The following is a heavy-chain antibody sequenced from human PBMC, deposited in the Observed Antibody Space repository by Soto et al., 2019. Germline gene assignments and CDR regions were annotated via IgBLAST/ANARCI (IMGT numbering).Heavy chain of an antibody. D-gene: IGHD2-21*01. J-gene: IGHJ1*01. V-gene: IGHV4-31*03. Sequence: TLSLTCTVSGGSISSGGYYWRWIRQHPGKGLEGIGYIYYSGSTYYNPSLKSRVTISGETSKNQFSLKLSSGTAADTALYYCAGYSWDAPTRCVRGQRTLLNGSS. CDR2: IYYSGST. CDR3: AGYSWDAPTRCV. CDR1: GGSISSGGYY.